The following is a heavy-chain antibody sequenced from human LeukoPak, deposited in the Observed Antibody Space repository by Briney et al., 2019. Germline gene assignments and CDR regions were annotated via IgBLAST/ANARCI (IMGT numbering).Heavy chain of an antibody. J-gene: IGHJ5*02. V-gene: IGHV1-18*01. D-gene: IGHD6-19*01. CDR2: IFPYNADT. Sequence: ASVKVSCKASGYTFSSYGISWMRQAPGQGLEWMGWIFPYNADTNYAQKLQGRVTMTTDTSTSTVYMELKGLRSDDTAVYYRARYIAVTGSWFDPWGQGTLVTVSS. CDR3: ARYIAVTGSWFDP. CDR1: GYTFSSYG.